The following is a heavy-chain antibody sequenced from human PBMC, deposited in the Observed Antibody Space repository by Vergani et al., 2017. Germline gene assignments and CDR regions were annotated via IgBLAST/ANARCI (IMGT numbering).Heavy chain of an antibody. CDR2: ISGSGGTT. J-gene: IGHJ4*02. CDR1: GFTFSSYA. V-gene: IGHV3-23*01. Sequence: EVQLLESGGGLVQPGGSLRLSCAASGFTFSSYAMNWVRQAPGKGLEWVSTISGSGGTTYYADSVKGRFTISRDNSKSTLFLQMNSLRAEDTAIFYCARVRGDNKQMVMYYFDYWGQGTLVTVSS. CDR3: ARVRGDNKQMVMYYFDY. D-gene: IGHD2-8*01.